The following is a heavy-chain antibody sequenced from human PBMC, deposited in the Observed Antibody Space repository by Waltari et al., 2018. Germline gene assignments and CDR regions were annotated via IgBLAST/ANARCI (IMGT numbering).Heavy chain of an antibody. V-gene: IGHV3-30-3*01. CDR2: ISYDGSNK. CDR3: ARDGPYSSGWLFDY. Sequence: QVQLVESGGGVVQPGRSLRLSWSASGFTFSRHAVHWVRQAPGKGLEWVAVISYDGSNKYYADSVKGRFTISRDNSKNTLYLQMNSLRAEDTAVYYCARDGPYSSGWLFDYWGQGTLVTVSS. D-gene: IGHD6-19*01. J-gene: IGHJ4*02. CDR1: GFTFSRHA.